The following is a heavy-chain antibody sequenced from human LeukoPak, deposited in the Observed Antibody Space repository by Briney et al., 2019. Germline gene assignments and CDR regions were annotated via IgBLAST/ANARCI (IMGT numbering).Heavy chain of an antibody. D-gene: IGHD1-1*01. J-gene: IGHJ4*02. CDR1: GYTFTGYY. V-gene: IGHV1-2*02. CDR3: AKDGGDNWNDAPGSRFDY. CDR2: INPNSGGT. Sequence: ASVKVSCKASGYTFTGYYMHWVRQAPGQGLEWMGWINPNSGGTNYAQKFQGRVTMTRDTSISTTYMELSRLRSDDTAVYYCAKDGGDNWNDAPGSRFDYWGQGTLVTVSS.